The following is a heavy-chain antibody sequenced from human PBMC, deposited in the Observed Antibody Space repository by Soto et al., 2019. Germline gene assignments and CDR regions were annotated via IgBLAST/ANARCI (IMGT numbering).Heavy chain of an antibody. V-gene: IGHV4-34*01. D-gene: IGHD3-9*01. J-gene: IGHJ3*02. CDR1: GGSFSTYY. CDR3: ARGGSNDWQVAFDI. Sequence: LSLTCVVSGGSFSTYYYNWIRQSPGKGLEWIGEINHSGSNNYSPSLKSRVTMSLDTSKNQFSLKLTSVTAADTAVYYCARGGSNDWQVAFDIWGQGTMVTVSS. CDR2: INHSGSN.